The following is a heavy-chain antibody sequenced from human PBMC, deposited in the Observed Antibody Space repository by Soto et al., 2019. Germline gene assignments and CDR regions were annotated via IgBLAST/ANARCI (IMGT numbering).Heavy chain of an antibody. Sequence: SETLSLTCTVSGGSITSDRSRWSWIRQPPGEGLEWIGHIFDSGTTYTNPSLRSQVAISLDTSKNHFSLTLSSVTAADTAVYYCARGPSGDKVHYWGQGALVTVAS. D-gene: IGHD7-27*01. CDR2: IFDSGTT. J-gene: IGHJ4*02. V-gene: IGHV4-30-4*01. CDR1: GGSITSDRSR. CDR3: ARGPSGDKVHY.